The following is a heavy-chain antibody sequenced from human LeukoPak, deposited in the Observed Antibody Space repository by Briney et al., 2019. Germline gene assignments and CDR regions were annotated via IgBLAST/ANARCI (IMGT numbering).Heavy chain of an antibody. Sequence: GGSLRLSCAASGFTFSSYGMHWVRQAPGKGLVWVAFIRYDGSNKYYADSVKGRFTISRDNSKNTLYLQMNSLRAEDTAVYYCARVGPSRYYDSSGYSFDFWGQGTLVTVSS. V-gene: IGHV3-30*02. J-gene: IGHJ4*02. D-gene: IGHD3-22*01. CDR1: GFTFSSYG. CDR3: ARVGPSRYYDSSGYSFDF. CDR2: IRYDGSNK.